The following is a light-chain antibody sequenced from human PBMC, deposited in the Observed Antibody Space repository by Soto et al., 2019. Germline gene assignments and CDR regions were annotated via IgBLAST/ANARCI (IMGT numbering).Light chain of an antibody. CDR1: QSVSSY. CDR3: KPYGSSQIP. J-gene: IGKJ5*01. Sequence: EILLTQSPATLSVSPGERDTLSCRASQSVSSYLAWYQQKPGQAPRLLIYGAYSRATGIKDRFSGSGSGTDFTLTISRMEPEDFAVYYCKPYGSSQIPFGQGTRVEIK. CDR2: GAY. V-gene: IGKV3-20*01.